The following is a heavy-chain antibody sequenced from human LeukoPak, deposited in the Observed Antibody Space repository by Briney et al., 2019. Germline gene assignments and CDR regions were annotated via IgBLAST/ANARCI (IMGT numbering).Heavy chain of an antibody. CDR1: GFTFSSYS. CDR3: ARMAVTNWFDP. J-gene: IGHJ5*02. Sequence: GGSLRLSCAASGFTFSSYSMNWVRQAPGKGLEWVSYISSSSSTIYYADSVKGRFTISRDNAKNSLYLQMNSLRAEDTAVYYCARMAVTNWFDPWGQGTLVTVSS. D-gene: IGHD4-23*01. V-gene: IGHV3-48*04. CDR2: ISSSSSTI.